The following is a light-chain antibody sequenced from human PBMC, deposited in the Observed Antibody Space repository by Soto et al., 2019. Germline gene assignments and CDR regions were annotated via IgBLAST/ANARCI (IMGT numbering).Light chain of an antibody. J-gene: IGKJ3*01. CDR3: QQYETWPPRFT. CDR2: GAL. Sequence: EIVLTQTPATLSVSPGERATLSCRASQSVSSNLAWYQQKPGQAPRLLIYGALSRATGIPARFSGSGFQTEFTLTISSVESEDFAVYYCQQYETWPPRFTFGPGNKVDIK. V-gene: IGKV3-15*01. CDR1: QSVSSN.